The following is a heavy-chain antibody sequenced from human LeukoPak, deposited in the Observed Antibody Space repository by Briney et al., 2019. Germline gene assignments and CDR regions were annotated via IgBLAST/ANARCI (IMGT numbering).Heavy chain of an antibody. J-gene: IGHJ4*02. CDR3: ARRFGTMVREDPFDY. CDR1: GYTFTGYY. V-gene: IGHV1-2*02. D-gene: IGHD3-10*01. CDR2: INPNSGGT. Sequence: ASVKVSCKASGYTFTGYYMHWVRQAPGQGLEWMGWINPNSGGTNYAQKFQGRVTLTRDTSITTAFMELSSLRSEDTAVYYCARRFGTMVREDPFDYWGQGTLVTVSS.